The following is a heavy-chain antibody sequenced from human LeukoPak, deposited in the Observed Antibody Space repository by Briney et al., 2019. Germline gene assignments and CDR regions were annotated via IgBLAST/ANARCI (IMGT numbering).Heavy chain of an antibody. D-gene: IGHD1-26*01. V-gene: IGHV4-34*01. CDR2: INHSGST. Sequence: TPSETLSLTCAVYGGSFSGYYWSWIRQPPGKGLEWIGEINHSGSTNYNPSLKSRVTISVDTSKNQFSLKLSSVTAADTAVYYCASLLGQGATPPNNWFDPWGQGTLVTVSS. J-gene: IGHJ5*02. CDR3: ASLLGQGATPPNNWFDP. CDR1: GGSFSGYY.